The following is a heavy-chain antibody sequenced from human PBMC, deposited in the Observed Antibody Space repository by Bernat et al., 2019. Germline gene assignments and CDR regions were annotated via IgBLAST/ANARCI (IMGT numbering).Heavy chain of an antibody. CDR1: GGSVSSGSYY. CDR2: IYYSGSI. CDR3: AREVLRYCSGGSCYSGNWFDP. D-gene: IGHD2-15*01. J-gene: IGHJ5*02. Sequence: QLQLQESGPGLVKPSETLSLTCTVSGGSVSSGSYYWSWIRQPPGKGLEWIGYIYYSGSINYNPSLKSRVTISIDTSKNQFSLRLSSVTAADMAVYYCAREVLRYCSGGSCYSGNWFDPWGQGTLVTVSS. V-gene: IGHV4-61*01.